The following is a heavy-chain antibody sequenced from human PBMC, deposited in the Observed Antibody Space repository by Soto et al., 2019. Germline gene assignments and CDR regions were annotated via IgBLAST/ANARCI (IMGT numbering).Heavy chain of an antibody. CDR1: VGSIIGSY. V-gene: IGHV4-59*01. CDR3: ARSVAVHGAHIAS. D-gene: IGHD6-6*01. J-gene: IGHJ4*02. Sequence: SSTXSLTCSVSVGSIIGSYFSWIRHSPGKGLEWLGYVYYTGSTNYSPSLRSRVRISVDTSKNEFSLRLSSVTAADTAVYLCARSVAVHGAHIASWGKGTQVT. CDR2: VYYTGST.